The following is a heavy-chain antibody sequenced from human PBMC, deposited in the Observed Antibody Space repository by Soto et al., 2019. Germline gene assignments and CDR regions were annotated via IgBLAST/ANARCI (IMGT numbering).Heavy chain of an antibody. J-gene: IGHJ4*02. D-gene: IGHD4-17*01. CDR3: ARELDPYYGGNSLSLDY. CDR1: GGSFSTYG. CDR2: IIPKFGTT. V-gene: IGHV1-69*13. Sequence: ASVKVSCEASGGSFSTYGMNWVRLAPGQGLEWMGGIIPKFGTTNYAQKFQGRVTITADESTNTAYMELNYLRSEDTAVYFCARELDPYYGGNSLSLDYWGQGTLVTVSS.